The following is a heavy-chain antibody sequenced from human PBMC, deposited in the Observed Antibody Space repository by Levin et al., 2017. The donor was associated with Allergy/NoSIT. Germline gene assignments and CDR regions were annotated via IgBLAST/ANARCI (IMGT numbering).Heavy chain of an antibody. V-gene: IGHV4-30-4*01. Sequence: SCTVSGGSISSADYNWSWIRQPPGKGLEWIGYIYYSGSTYYNPSLKSRVTISVDTSKNQFSLKLSSVTAADTAVYYCARGGNYGDYWGQGTLVTVSS. D-gene: IGHD1-26*01. J-gene: IGHJ4*02. CDR3: ARGGNYGDY. CDR2: IYYSGST. CDR1: GGSISSADYN.